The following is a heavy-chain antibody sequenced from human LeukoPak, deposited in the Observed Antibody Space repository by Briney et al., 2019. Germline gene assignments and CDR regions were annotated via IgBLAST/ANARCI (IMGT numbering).Heavy chain of an antibody. V-gene: IGHV3-33*01. Sequence: PGRSLRLSCAASGFTFSSYGMHWVRQAPGKGLEWVAVIWYDGSNKYYADSVKGRFTISRDNSKNTLYLQMNSLRAEDTAVYYCARDNYYDSSGYYYPDYWGQGTLVTVSS. CDR1: GFTFSSYG. J-gene: IGHJ4*02. CDR2: IWYDGSNK. D-gene: IGHD3-22*01. CDR3: ARDNYYDSSGYYYPDY.